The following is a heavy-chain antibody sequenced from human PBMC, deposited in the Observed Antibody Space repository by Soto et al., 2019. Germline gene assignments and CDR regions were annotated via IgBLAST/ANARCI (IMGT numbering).Heavy chain of an antibody. Sequence: SETLSLTCAVYGGSFSGYYWSWIRQPPGKGLEWIGEINHSGSTNYNPSLKSRVTISVDTSKNQFSLKLSSVTAADTAVYYCARGRDDIVVVPAANEFYYYYMDVWGKGTTVTVSS. V-gene: IGHV4-34*01. CDR1: GGSFSGYY. D-gene: IGHD2-2*01. CDR2: INHSGST. CDR3: ARGRDDIVVVPAANEFYYYYMDV. J-gene: IGHJ6*03.